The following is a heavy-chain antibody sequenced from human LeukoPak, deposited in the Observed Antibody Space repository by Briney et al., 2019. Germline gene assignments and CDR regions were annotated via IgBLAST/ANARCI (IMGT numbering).Heavy chain of an antibody. Sequence: ASVKVSCKASGYTFTGYYMHWVRQAPGQGLEWMGWINPNSGGTNYAQKFQGRVTMTRDTSISTAYMQLDRLRSDGTAVYYCAREGYYGSGSYYNRDTDFDYWGQGTLVTVSS. CDR3: AREGYYGSGSYYNRDTDFDY. J-gene: IGHJ4*02. CDR2: INPNSGGT. D-gene: IGHD3-10*01. CDR1: GYTFTGYY. V-gene: IGHV1-2*02.